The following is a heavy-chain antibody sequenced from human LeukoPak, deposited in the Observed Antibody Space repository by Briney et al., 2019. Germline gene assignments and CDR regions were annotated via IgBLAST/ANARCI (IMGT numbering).Heavy chain of an antibody. CDR3: ARVGDTAMVYFDY. Sequence: SETLSLTRAVYGGSFSGYYWSWIRQPPGKGLEWIGEINHSGSTNYNPFLKSRVTISVDTSKNQFSLKLSSVTAADTAVYYCARVGDTAMVYFDYWGQGTLVTVSS. J-gene: IGHJ4*02. CDR1: GGSFSGYY. CDR2: INHSGST. D-gene: IGHD5-18*01. V-gene: IGHV4-34*01.